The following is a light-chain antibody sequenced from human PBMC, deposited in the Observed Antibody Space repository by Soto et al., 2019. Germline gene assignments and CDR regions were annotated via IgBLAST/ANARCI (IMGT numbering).Light chain of an antibody. Sequence: EIVLTQSPDTLSFSPGERVTLSCRASQSVSRNYLAWYQQKPGQGPRLLIYGASSRATGIPDRFSGSGSATDFSLTISGLEPEDFAVYYCQQYGSSPGTFGQGTKVDIK. V-gene: IGKV3-20*01. CDR2: GAS. CDR1: QSVSRNY. J-gene: IGKJ1*01. CDR3: QQYGSSPGT.